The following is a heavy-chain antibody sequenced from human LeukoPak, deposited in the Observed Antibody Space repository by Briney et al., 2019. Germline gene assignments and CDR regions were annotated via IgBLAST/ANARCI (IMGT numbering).Heavy chain of an antibody. Sequence: GRSLRLSCAASGFTFSSYGMHWVRQAPGKGLEWVSSISSSSSYIYYADSVKGRFTISRDNAKNSLYLQMNSLRAEDTAVYYCAKEKYSSGWSACDYWGQGTLVTVSS. CDR1: GFTFSSYG. J-gene: IGHJ4*02. CDR2: ISSSSSYI. V-gene: IGHV3-21*04. D-gene: IGHD6-19*01. CDR3: AKEKYSSGWSACDY.